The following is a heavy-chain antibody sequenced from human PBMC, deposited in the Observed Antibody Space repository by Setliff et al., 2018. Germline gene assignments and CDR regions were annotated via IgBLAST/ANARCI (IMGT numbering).Heavy chain of an antibody. D-gene: IGHD3-16*01. Sequence: PGGSLRLSCAASGFIVSDKHMTWLRQAPGRGLEWVSVIYNGDSTYYADSVKGRFTISRDDSKNMVNLQMNSLRAEDTAVYYCARDLGNWFDSWGQGTVVTVSS. CDR1: GFIVSDKH. CDR2: IYNGDST. V-gene: IGHV3-53*01. CDR3: ARDLGNWFDS. J-gene: IGHJ5*01.